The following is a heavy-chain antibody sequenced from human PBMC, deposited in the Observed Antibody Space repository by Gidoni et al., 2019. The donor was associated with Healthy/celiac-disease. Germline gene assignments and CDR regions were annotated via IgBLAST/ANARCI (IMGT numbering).Heavy chain of an antibody. CDR2: INHGGST. Sequence: QVQLQQWGAGLLKPSETLSLTCAVYGGSFSGYYWSWIRQPPGKGLEWIGEINHGGSTNYNPSLKSRVTISVDTSKNQFSLKLSSVTAADTAVYYCARGRRKQQLVQNYYYYGMDVWGQGTTVTVSS. CDR1: GGSFSGYY. CDR3: ARGRRKQQLVQNYYYYGMDV. D-gene: IGHD6-13*01. V-gene: IGHV4-34*01. J-gene: IGHJ6*02.